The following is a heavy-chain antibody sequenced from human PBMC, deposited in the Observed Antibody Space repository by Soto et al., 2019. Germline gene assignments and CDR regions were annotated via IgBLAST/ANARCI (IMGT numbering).Heavy chain of an antibody. D-gene: IGHD4-4*01. Sequence: SETLSLTCAVYGGSFSGYYWSWILQPPGKGLEWVGEINDSGRTSYNPSLMGRVTISLDTSKNQFSLNLTSVTAADTAVYYGAQCPYDYSNCQDDWGQGALVTVSS. CDR3: AQCPYDYSNCQDD. J-gene: IGHJ4*02. CDR1: GGSFSGYY. CDR2: INDSGRT. V-gene: IGHV4-34*01.